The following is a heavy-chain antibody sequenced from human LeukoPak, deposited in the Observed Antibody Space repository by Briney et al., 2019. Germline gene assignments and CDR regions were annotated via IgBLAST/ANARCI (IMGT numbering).Heavy chain of an antibody. V-gene: IGHV3-21*01. CDR3: ARGGSGSYSIDY. CDR2: ISSSSSYI. CDR1: GFTFSSYS. D-gene: IGHD1-26*01. Sequence: PGGSLRLSCAASGFTFSSYSMNWVRQAPGKGLEWVSSISSSSSYIYYADSVKGRFTISRDNAKNSLYLQMNSLRAEDTAVYYCARGGSGSYSIDYWGQGTLVTVSS. J-gene: IGHJ4*02.